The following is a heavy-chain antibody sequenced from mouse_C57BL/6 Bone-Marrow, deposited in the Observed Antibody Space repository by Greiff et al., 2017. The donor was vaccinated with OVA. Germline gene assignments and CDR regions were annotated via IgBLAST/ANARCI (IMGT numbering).Heavy chain of an antibody. D-gene: IGHD1-1*01. J-gene: IGHJ2*01. Sequence: VQLKESGPELVTPGASVKISCKASGSSFTGYFLNWVKQRHGKSLEWIGRINPYNGDTFYNQKFKGKATLTVDKASSTTHMELLSLTAEDFDVDLCARGNYCSSSYFDYWGQGTTLTVSS. CDR2: INPYNGDT. V-gene: IGHV1-37*01. CDR1: GSSFTGYF. CDR3: ARGNYCSSSYFDY.